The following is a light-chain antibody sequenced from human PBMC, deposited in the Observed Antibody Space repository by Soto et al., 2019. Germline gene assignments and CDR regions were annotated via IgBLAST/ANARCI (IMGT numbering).Light chain of an antibody. CDR1: QSIGKH. J-gene: IGKJ5*01. CDR2: GAS. Sequence: DIQMTQYPSVLSASVGDRVTITFRASQSIGKHLNWYQQKPGKAPKFLIYGASTLQSGVPSRFTGSGSGTDFTLTVNSLQAEDFATYYCQQGYSSPATFGQGTRLEIK. V-gene: IGKV1-39*01. CDR3: QQGYSSPAT.